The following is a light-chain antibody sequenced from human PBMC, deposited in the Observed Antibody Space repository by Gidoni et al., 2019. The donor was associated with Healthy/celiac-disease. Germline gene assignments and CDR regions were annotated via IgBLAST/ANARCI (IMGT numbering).Light chain of an antibody. Sequence: EIVMPQSPATLSVSPGDRATLSCRASQSVSSNLAWYQQTPGQAPRLLIYGASTRATGISARCSGSGSGTEFTLNISSLQSEDFAVYYCQQYNNWPLTFGGGTKVEIK. J-gene: IGKJ4*01. CDR2: GAS. V-gene: IGKV3-15*01. CDR1: QSVSSN. CDR3: QQYNNWPLT.